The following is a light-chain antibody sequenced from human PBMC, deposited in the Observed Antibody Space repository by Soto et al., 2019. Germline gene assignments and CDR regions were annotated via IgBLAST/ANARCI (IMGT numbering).Light chain of an antibody. CDR3: QQYGSSPKP. J-gene: IGKJ1*01. V-gene: IGKV3-11*01. CDR2: DTS. Sequence: ESEVTQSPATLSLSPGERATLSCRASQSVSSSLAWYQQKHGQAPRLLISDTSNRATGIPARFSGSGSGTDFTLTISSLEPEDFAVYYCQQYGSSPKPFGQGTKVDIK. CDR1: QSVSSS.